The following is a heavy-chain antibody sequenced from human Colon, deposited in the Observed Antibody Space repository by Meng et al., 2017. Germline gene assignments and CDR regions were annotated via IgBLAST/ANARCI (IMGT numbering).Heavy chain of an antibody. D-gene: IGHD3-22*01. Sequence: GSLRLSCTVSGYSISSGYYWGWIRQPPGKGLEWIGSIYHSGSTYYNPSLKSRVTISVDTSKNQFSLKLSSVTAADTAVYYCAREGHWLGMIVDGFWGQGTLVTVSS. J-gene: IGHJ4*02. CDR1: GYSISSGYY. V-gene: IGHV4-38-2*02. CDR3: AREGHWLGMIVDGF. CDR2: IYHSGST.